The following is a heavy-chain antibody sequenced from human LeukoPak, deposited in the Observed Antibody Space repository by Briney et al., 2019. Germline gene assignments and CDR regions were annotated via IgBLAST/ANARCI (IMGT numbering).Heavy chain of an antibody. J-gene: IGHJ5*02. V-gene: IGHV4-59*01. CDR1: GGSISSYY. CDR3: ARGGVGATSNWFDP. CDR2: IYYSGST. Sequence: SETLSLTCTVSGGSISSYYWSWIRQPPGKGLEWIGYIYYSGSTNYNPSLKSRVTISVDTSKNQFSLKLSSVTAADTAVYYCARGGVGATSNWFDPWGQGTLVTVSS. D-gene: IGHD1-26*01.